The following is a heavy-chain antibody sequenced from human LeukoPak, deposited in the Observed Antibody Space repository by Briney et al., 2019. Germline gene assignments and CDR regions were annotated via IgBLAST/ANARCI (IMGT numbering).Heavy chain of an antibody. D-gene: IGHD6-6*01. CDR2: IYYSGST. Sequence: SETLSLTCTASGGSISSTSYYWGWIRQPPGKGLEWIGSIYYSGSTYYNPSLKSRVTISVDTSKNQFSLKLSSVTAADTAVYYCARDSSIAARRNWFDPWGQGTLVTVSS. V-gene: IGHV4-39*07. CDR1: GGSISSTSYY. CDR3: ARDSSIAARRNWFDP. J-gene: IGHJ5*02.